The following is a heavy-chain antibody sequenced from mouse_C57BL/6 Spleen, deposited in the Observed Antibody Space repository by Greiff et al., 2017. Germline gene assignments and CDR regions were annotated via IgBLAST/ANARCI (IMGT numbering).Heavy chain of an antibody. D-gene: IGHD1-1*01. CDR2: IRNKANGYTT. J-gene: IGHJ1*03. Sequence: EVHLVESGGGLVQPGGSLSLSCAASGFTFTDYYMSWVRQPPGKALEWLGFIRNKANGYTTEYSASVKGRFTISRDNSQSILYLQMHALRAEDSATDYCARYTDYGSSYWYVDVWGTGTTVTVSS. V-gene: IGHV7-3*01. CDR3: ARYTDYGSSYWYVDV. CDR1: GFTFTDYY.